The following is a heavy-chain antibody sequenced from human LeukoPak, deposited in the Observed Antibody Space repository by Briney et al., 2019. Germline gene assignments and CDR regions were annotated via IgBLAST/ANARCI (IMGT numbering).Heavy chain of an antibody. CDR3: ALTIPAAIDISFDY. CDR1: GFSLSTSRVG. D-gene: IGHD2-2*01. V-gene: IGHV2-5*02. CDR2: IYWDDDK. Sequence: SGPTLVKPTQTLTLTCTFSGFSLSTSRVGVGWIRQPPGKALEWLALIYWDDDKRYSPSLKSRLTITKDTSKNQVVLTMTNMDPVDTATYYGALTIPAAIDISFDYWGQGTLVTVSS. J-gene: IGHJ4*02.